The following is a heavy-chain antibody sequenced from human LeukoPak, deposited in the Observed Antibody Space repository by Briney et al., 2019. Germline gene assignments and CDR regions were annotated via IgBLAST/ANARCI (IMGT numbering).Heavy chain of an antibody. CDR1: GFTFSSYD. CDR2: IAYDGSNK. D-gene: IGHD6-13*01. Sequence: PGRSLRLSCAASGFTFSSYDMHWVRQAPGKGLEWVARIAYDGSNKNYADSVKGRFTGSRDNSKNTVYLQMISLRAEDTSVHFCARGIAGGFDYWGHGTLVTVSS. CDR3: ARGIAGGFDY. V-gene: IGHV3-30-3*01. J-gene: IGHJ4*01.